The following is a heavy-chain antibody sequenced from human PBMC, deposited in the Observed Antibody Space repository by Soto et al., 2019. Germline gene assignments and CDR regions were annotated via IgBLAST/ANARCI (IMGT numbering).Heavy chain of an antibody. CDR1: GYTFNSYG. CDR3: ARVKGSGWLNWFDP. CDR2: ISAYNGNT. V-gene: IGHV1-18*01. Sequence: QVQLVQSGAEVRKPGASVKVSCKASGYTFNSYGISWVRQAPGQGLEWMGWISAYNGNTNYAQKLQGRVTMTTDTTASTAYMELRSLRSDDTAVYYCARVKGSGWLNWFDPWGQGTPVTVSS. J-gene: IGHJ5*02. D-gene: IGHD6-19*01.